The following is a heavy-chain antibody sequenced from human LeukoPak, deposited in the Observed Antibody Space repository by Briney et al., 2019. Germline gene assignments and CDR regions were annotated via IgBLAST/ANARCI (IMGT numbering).Heavy chain of an antibody. CDR1: GFTFSSYA. CDR2: ISGSGGST. J-gene: IGHJ4*02. CDR3: AKDRYGGNSGNFDY. V-gene: IGHV3-23*01. D-gene: IGHD4-23*01. Sequence: GGSLRLSCAASGFTFSSYAMSWVRQAPGKGLEWVSAISGSGGSTYYADSVKGRFTISRDNSKNTLYLQMNSLRAEGTAVYYCAKDRYGGNSGNFDYWGQGTLVTVSS.